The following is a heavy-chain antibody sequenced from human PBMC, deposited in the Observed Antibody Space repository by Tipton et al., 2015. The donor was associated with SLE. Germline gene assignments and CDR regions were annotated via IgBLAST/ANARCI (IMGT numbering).Heavy chain of an antibody. CDR3: ARVGLITPDAFDI. D-gene: IGHD5-24*01. CDR1: GGSINNYY. Sequence: TLSLTCTVSGGSINNYYWNWIRQPAGKGLEWIGRIYSSGITKYNPSLQSRVTISVDTPKNQFSLELNSVTAADTAVYYCARVGLITPDAFDIWGEGTMVTVSS. V-gene: IGHV4-4*07. J-gene: IGHJ3*02. CDR2: IYSSGIT.